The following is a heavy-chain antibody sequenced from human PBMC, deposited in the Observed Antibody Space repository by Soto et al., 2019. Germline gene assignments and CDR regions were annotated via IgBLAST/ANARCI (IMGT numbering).Heavy chain of an antibody. CDR3: AKVLPATGIEGGGDAFDI. D-gene: IGHD1-26*01. CDR1: GFTCRSFG. V-gene: IGHV3-30*18. CDR2: ISYDGTNK. J-gene: IGHJ3*02. Sequence: WGSLRLSCWASGFTCRSFGMHWIRQAPGKGLEWVALISYDGTNKYYADSVRGRFTISRDNSKNTLYLEMNTLRVEDTAVYYCAKVLPATGIEGGGDAFDIWGQGTMVTVSS.